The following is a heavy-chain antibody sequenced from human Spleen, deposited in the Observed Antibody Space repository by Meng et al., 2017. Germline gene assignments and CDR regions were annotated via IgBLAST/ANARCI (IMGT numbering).Heavy chain of an antibody. CDR2: ISISGEKT. J-gene: IGHJ4*02. CDR3: ARDEDISAAGKLFGDY. D-gene: IGHD6-13*01. V-gene: IGHV3-23*01. Sequence: GESLKISCAVSGLTFSSSAMSWVRQPPGKGLEWVASISISGEKTYYADAVKGRFTVARDNSKSTLYLQMNSLRADDTATYYCARDEDISAAGKLFGDYWGQGTLVTVSS. CDR1: GLTFSSSA.